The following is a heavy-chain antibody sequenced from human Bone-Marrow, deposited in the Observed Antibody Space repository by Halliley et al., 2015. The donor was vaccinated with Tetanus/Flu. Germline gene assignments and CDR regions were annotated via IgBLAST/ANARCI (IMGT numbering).Heavy chain of an antibody. Sequence: TLSLTCSVSGGSISSSSYYWCWVRQPPGKGLEWIGSINYSGNTYYSSSLKSRVTISVDTSKNQFSLKVSSVTAADTAVYYCARLLVGATTGNLFDYWGQGTLVTVSS. D-gene: IGHD1-26*01. CDR3: ARLLVGATTGNLFDY. CDR2: INYSGNT. J-gene: IGHJ4*02. V-gene: IGHV4-39*01. CDR1: GGSISSSSYY.